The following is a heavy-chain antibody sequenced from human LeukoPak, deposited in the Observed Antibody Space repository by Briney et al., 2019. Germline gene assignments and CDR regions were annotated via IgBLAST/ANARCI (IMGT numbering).Heavy chain of an antibody. CDR2: ISGSGDSS. CDR1: GFTFSSYA. V-gene: IGHV3-23*01. J-gene: IGHJ2*01. D-gene: IGHD3-3*01. CDR3: AKDLTYYDFWSGYYDWYFDL. Sequence: PGGSLRLSCAASGFTFSSYAMSWVRQAPGKGLEWVSAISGSGDSSYYADSVKGRFTISRDNSKNTLYLQMNSLRAEDTAVYYCAKDLTYYDFWSGYYDWYFDLWGRGTLVTVSS.